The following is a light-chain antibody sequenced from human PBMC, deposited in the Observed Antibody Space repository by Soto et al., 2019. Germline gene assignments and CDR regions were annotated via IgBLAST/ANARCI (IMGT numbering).Light chain of an antibody. Sequence: DIQLTQSPSFLSASVGDRVTITCRAGQGINSYLAWYQQKPGKAPKLLIYAASTLQSGVPSRFSGSGSGTEFTLTISSLQHEDFATYYCQQLNSYPRITFGQGTRLEIK. CDR1: QGINSY. V-gene: IGKV1-9*01. CDR3: QQLNSYPRIT. CDR2: AAS. J-gene: IGKJ5*01.